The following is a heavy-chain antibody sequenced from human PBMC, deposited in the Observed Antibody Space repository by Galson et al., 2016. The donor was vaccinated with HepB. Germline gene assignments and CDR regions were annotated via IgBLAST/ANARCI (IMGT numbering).Heavy chain of an antibody. CDR2: VTDTGRT. CDR1: GGSISGYY. J-gene: IGHJ6*02. Sequence: ETLSLTCAVYGGSISGYYWSWIRQPPGKGLEWIGEVTDTGRTNDNPSLKSRVTVSLATSKDRFSLRLTSVTAADTAVYYCARTPPGDYYYAMDVWGEGTTVIV. V-gene: IGHV4-34*01. CDR3: ARTPPGDYYYAMDV.